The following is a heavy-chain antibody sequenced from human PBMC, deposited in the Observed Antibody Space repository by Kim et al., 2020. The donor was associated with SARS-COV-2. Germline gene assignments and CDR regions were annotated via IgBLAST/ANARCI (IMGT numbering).Heavy chain of an antibody. Sequence: ASMKVSCKASGYTFTSYDINWVRQATGQGLEWMGWMNPNSGNTGYAQKFQGRVTMTRNTSISTAYMELSSLRSEDTAVYYCASGYSSSYSYYYGIDVWGQGTTGTVSS. CDR3: ASGYSSSYSYYYGIDV. D-gene: IGHD6-13*01. CDR1: GYTFTSYD. CDR2: MNPNSGNT. J-gene: IGHJ6*02. V-gene: IGHV1-8*01.